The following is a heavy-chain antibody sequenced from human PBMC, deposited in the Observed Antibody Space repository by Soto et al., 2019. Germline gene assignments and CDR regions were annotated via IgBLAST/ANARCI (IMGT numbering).Heavy chain of an antibody. V-gene: IGHV1-69*13. D-gene: IGHD5-18*01. CDR1: GGTFSSYA. Sequence: SVKVSCKASGGTFSSYAISWVRQAPGQGLEWMGGIIPIFGTANYAQKFQGRVTITADESTSTAYMELSSLRSEDTAVYYCATYSYGYRKGYYFDYWGQGTLVTVSS. CDR2: IIPIFGTA. J-gene: IGHJ4*02. CDR3: ATYSYGYRKGYYFDY.